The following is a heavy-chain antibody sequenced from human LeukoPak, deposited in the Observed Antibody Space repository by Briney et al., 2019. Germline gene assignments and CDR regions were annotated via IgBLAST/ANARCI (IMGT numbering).Heavy chain of an antibody. J-gene: IGHJ4*02. D-gene: IGHD5-18*01. V-gene: IGHV4-61*01. CDR3: ARVLRAASWRSYDY. CDR2: IYYNGGT. CDR1: GDSVSNSLYY. Sequence: SETLSLTCTVSGDSVSNSLYYWSWIRQPPGKGLEWIGYIYYNGGTNYNPSLKSRVAISIDTSTNQFSLRLNSMTAADTAVYYCARVLRAASWRSYDYWGQGSLVTVSS.